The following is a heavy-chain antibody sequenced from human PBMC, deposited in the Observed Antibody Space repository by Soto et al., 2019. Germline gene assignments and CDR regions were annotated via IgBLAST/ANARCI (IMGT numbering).Heavy chain of an antibody. D-gene: IGHD5-12*01. CDR2: ISYDGSDK. CDR1: GFTFNNSG. J-gene: IGHJ6*02. Sequence: HPGGSLRLSCRVSGFTFNNSGMHWVRQAPGKGLEWMAVISYDGSDKYYADSVKGRVIISRDNSKNTLNLEMNSLRAEDTAIYYCVKDRVPGAYGNYYGMDVWGQGTPVTVSS. CDR3: VKDRVPGAYGNYYGMDV. V-gene: IGHV3-30*18.